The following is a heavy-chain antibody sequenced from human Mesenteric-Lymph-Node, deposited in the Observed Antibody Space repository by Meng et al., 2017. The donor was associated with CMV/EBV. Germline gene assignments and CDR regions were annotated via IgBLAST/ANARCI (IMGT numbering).Heavy chain of an antibody. J-gene: IGHJ6*02. Sequence: GESLKISCAASGFTFSRSVMHWVRQAPGKGLEWVAVMSYDGSHGYYRDSVEGRFTISRDNSKNTVYLQMNSLRAENTAVYYCARALDIELIPSHVRVWMDYYYYGLDVWGLGTTVTVSS. V-gene: IGHV3-30*03. CDR3: ARALDIELIPSHVRVWMDYYYYGLDV. CDR2: MSYDGSHG. CDR1: GFTFSRSV. D-gene: IGHD2-2*01.